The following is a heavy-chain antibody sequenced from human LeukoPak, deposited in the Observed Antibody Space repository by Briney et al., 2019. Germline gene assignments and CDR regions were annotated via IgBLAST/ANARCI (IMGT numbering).Heavy chain of an antibody. CDR3: AREIWFGEYPFDY. CDR1: GDSVSSNSAA. Sequence: SQTLSLTCAISGDSVSSNSAAWNWIRQSPSRGLEWLGRTYYRSNWYNDYAVYVKSRIPINPDTSKNQFSLQLNSVPPEDTAVYYCAREIWFGEYPFDYWGQGTLVTVSS. V-gene: IGHV6-1*01. J-gene: IGHJ4*02. CDR2: TYYRSNWYN. D-gene: IGHD3-10*01.